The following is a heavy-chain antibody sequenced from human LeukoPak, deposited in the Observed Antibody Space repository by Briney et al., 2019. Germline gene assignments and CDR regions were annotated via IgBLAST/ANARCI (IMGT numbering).Heavy chain of an antibody. Sequence: PGRSLRLSCAASGFTFSSYGMHWVRQAPGKGLEWVAVISYGGSNKYYADSVKGRFTISRDNSKNTLYLQMNSLRAEDTAVYYCAKEGYSRDFDYWGQGTLVTVSS. CDR3: AKEGYSRDFDY. V-gene: IGHV3-30*18. D-gene: IGHD5-18*01. CDR1: GFTFSSYG. CDR2: ISYGGSNK. J-gene: IGHJ4*02.